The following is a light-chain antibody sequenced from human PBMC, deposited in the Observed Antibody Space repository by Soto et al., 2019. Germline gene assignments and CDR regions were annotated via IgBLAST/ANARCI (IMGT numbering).Light chain of an antibody. CDR3: AAWDGSLNGWV. Sequence: QSVLTQPPSAAGTPGQRVTISWSGSRSNIGSNTANWYQQLPQTAPKLLIYDNNQRPSGVPDRFSGSQSGTSASLAISGLQSEDEADSYCAAWDGSLNGWVFGGGTKLTVL. J-gene: IGLJ3*02. CDR1: RSNIGSNT. CDR2: DNN. V-gene: IGLV1-44*01.